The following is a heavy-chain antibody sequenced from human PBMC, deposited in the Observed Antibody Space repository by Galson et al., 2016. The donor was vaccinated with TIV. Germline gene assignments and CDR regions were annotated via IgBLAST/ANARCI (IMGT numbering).Heavy chain of an antibody. D-gene: IGHD6-19*01. J-gene: IGHJ6*02. Sequence: SLRLSCAASGFTFSSYALTRVRQAPEKGLEWVAAITGGGGSSYYADSVKGRFTISRDNSKKMLYLQLNSLRAEDTAVYYCAKVPSSGFSYYYGIDVWGQGTTVTVA. V-gene: IGHV3-23*01. CDR3: AKVPSSGFSYYYGIDV. CDR1: GFTFSSYA. CDR2: ITGGGGSS.